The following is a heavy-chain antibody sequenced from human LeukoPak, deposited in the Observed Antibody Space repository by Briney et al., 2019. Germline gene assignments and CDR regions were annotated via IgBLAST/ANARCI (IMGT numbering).Heavy chain of an antibody. Sequence: GGSLRLSCAASGFTFSSYNMNWVRQAPGKGLEWVSSISSSSSYIYYADSVKGRFTISRDNAKNSLYLQMNSLRAEDTAMYYCARRREGFGEIEYYFDYWGQGTLVTVSS. J-gene: IGHJ4*02. V-gene: IGHV3-21*01. CDR2: ISSSSSYI. D-gene: IGHD3-3*01. CDR1: GFTFSSYN. CDR3: ARRREGFGEIEYYFDY.